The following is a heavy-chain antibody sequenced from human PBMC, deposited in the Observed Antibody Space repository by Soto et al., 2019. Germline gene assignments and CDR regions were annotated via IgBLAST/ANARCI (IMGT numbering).Heavy chain of an antibody. CDR2: INPNSGGT. CDR3: ARDRMETHISSTSYHYYYYGMDV. V-gene: IGHV1-2*04. J-gene: IGHJ6*02. Sequence: ASVKVSCKASGYTFTGYYMHWVRQAPGQGLEWMGWINPNSGGTNYAQKFQGWVTMTRDTSISTAYMELSRLRSDDTAVYYCARDRMETHISSTSYHYYYYGMDVWGQGTTVTVSS. D-gene: IGHD2-2*01. CDR1: GYTFTGYY.